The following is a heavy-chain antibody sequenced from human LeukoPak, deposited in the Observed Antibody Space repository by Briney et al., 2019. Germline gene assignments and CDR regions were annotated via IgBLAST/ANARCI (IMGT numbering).Heavy chain of an antibody. CDR1: GFTFRDSA. D-gene: IGHD2-15*01. Sequence: GGSLRLSCAASGFTFRDSAMDWVRQAPGKGLEWVSLISHSGANTFYADSVRGRFTVSRDNSKNMMYLQMNSLRAEDTAVYYCAKDIEASIWGQGTLVTVSS. CDR2: ISHSGANT. V-gene: IGHV3-23*01. CDR3: AKDIEASI. J-gene: IGHJ4*02.